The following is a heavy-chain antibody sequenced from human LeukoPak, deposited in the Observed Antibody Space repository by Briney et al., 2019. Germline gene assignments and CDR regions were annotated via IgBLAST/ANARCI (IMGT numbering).Heavy chain of an antibody. CDR1: GGTFSSYA. V-gene: IGHV1-18*01. Sequence: GASVKVSCKASGGTFSSYAISWVRQAPGQGLEWMGWISAYNGNTNYAQKLQGRVTMTTDTSTSTAYMELRSLRSDDTAVYYCARAPLTIDYDFWSGSPRYYFDYWGQGTLVTVSS. D-gene: IGHD3-3*01. CDR3: ARAPLTIDYDFWSGSPRYYFDY. J-gene: IGHJ4*02. CDR2: ISAYNGNT.